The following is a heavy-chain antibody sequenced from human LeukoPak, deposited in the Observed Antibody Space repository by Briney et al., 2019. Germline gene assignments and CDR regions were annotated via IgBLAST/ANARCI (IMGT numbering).Heavy chain of an antibody. CDR2: ISHRGST. V-gene: IGHV4-59*01. J-gene: IGHJ5*02. D-gene: IGHD3-16*01. CDR3: ARGFEGVAGWFDP. Sequence: SETLSLTCTVSGGSINGYYWSWIRQPPGKAPEWIGYISHRGSTKYNLSLKSRVTMSVDTSKNQFSLKLTSVTAADMAMYYCARGFEGVAGWFDPWGQGTLVTVSS. CDR1: GGSINGYY.